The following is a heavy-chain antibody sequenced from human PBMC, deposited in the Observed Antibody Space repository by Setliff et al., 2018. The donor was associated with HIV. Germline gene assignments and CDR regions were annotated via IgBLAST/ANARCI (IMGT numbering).Heavy chain of an antibody. D-gene: IGHD3-16*02. CDR1: GGSFSGYY. V-gene: IGHV4-34*01. CDR3: ARHWLSQDVVSGNYRSHYYFDY. CDR2: IYYSGST. J-gene: IGHJ4*02. Sequence: SETLSLTCAVYGGSFSGYYWSWIRQPPGKGLEWIGSIYYSGSTPYSPSLKSRVTMSVATSKNQFSLKLTSVTAADTSVYYCARHWLSQDVVSGNYRSHYYFDYWGQGMLVTLSS.